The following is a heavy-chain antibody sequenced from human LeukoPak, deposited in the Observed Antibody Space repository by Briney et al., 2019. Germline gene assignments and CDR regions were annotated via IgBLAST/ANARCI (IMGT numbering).Heavy chain of an antibody. CDR1: GGSISSYY. Sequence: PSENLSLTCTVSGGSISSYYWSWIRQPPGKGLEWIGYIYYSGSTNYNPSLKSRVTISVDTSKNQFSLKLSSVTAADTAVYYCARGYLTEGGATARRVHYMDVWGKGTTVTVSS. CDR3: ARGYLTEGGATARRVHYMDV. V-gene: IGHV4-59*01. CDR2: IYYSGST. D-gene: IGHD5-12*01. J-gene: IGHJ6*03.